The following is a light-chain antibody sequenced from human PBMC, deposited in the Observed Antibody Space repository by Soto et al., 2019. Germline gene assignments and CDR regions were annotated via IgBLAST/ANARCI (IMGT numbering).Light chain of an antibody. Sequence: QSVLTQPASVSGSPGQSITISCTGTSSDVGGNKYVSWYQHHPGKAPKRMIYDVSSRPSGVSNRFSGSESDNTASLTISGLQAEDEADYYCGSYTGSSTSWVFGGGTKLTVL. CDR2: DVS. CDR1: SSDVGGNKY. V-gene: IGLV2-14*03. CDR3: GSYTGSSTSWV. J-gene: IGLJ3*02.